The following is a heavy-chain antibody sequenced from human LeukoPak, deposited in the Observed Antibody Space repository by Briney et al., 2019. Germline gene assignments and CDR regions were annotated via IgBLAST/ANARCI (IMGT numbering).Heavy chain of an antibody. Sequence: ASVKVSCKASGYTFTGYYMHWVRQAPGQGLEWMGWINPNSGGTNYAQKFQGRVTMTRDTSISTAYMELSRLRSDDTAVYYCAGGDYYDSSGYYPRYWGQGTLVTVSS. CDR1: GYTFTGYY. V-gene: IGHV1-2*02. CDR2: INPNSGGT. J-gene: IGHJ4*02. D-gene: IGHD3-22*01. CDR3: AGGDYYDSSGYYPRY.